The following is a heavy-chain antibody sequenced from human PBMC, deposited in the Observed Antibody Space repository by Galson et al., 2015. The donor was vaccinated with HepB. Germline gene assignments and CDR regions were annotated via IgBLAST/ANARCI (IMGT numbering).Heavy chain of an antibody. V-gene: IGHV5-51*03. CDR2: IYPGDSDT. CDR3: ARRALYYYDSSGYDAFDI. CDR1: GYSFTSYW. J-gene: IGHJ3*02. D-gene: IGHD3-22*01. Sequence: QSGAEVKKPGESLKISCKGSGYSFTSYWIGWVRQMPGKGLEWMEIIYPGDSDTRYSPSFQGQVTISADKSISTAYLQWSSLKASDTAMYYCARRALYYYDSSGYDAFDIWGQGTVVTVSS.